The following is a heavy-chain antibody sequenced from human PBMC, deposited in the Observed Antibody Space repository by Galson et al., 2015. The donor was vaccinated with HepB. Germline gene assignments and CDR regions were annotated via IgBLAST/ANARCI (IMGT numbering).Heavy chain of an antibody. CDR1: GYTFTGYY. CDR3: ARDVSGITILKD. CDR2: INPNSGGT. J-gene: IGHJ4*02. Sequence: SVKVSCKASGYTFTGYYMHWVRQAPGQGLEWMGWINPNSGGTNYAQKFQGRVTMTRDTSISTAYMELSRLRSDDTAVYYCARDVSGITILKDWGQGTLVTVSS. D-gene: IGHD3-3*01. V-gene: IGHV1-2*02.